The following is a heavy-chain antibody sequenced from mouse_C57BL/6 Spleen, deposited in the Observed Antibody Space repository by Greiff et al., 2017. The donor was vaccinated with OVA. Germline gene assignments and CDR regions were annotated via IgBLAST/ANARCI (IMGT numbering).Heavy chain of an antibody. V-gene: IGHV14-2*01. Sequence: EVKLLESGAELVKPGASVKLSCTASGFNIKDYYMHWVKQRTEQGLEWIGRIDPEDGETKYAPKFQGKATITADTSSNTAYLQLSSLTSEDTAVYYCAKGNYYGSPSAYWGQGTLVTVSA. CDR1: GFNIKDYY. J-gene: IGHJ3*01. CDR2: IDPEDGET. D-gene: IGHD1-1*01. CDR3: AKGNYYGSPSAY.